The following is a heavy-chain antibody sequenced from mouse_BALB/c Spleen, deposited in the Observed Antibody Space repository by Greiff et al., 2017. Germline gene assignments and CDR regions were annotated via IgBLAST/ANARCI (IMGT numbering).Heavy chain of an antibody. Sequence: EVQVVESGGGLVKPGGSVKLSCAASGFTFSSYAMSWVRQTPEQRLEWVATISSGGSYTYYQDSVKGRFTISRDNAKNTLYLQMSSLRSEDTAMYYCARQGDYCGSRNWYFDDWGAGTTVTVSA. CDR3: ARQGDYCGSRNWYFDD. CDR2: ISSGGSYT. V-gene: IGHV5-9-3*01. CDR1: GFTFSSYA. D-gene: IGHD1-1*01. J-gene: IGHJ1*01.